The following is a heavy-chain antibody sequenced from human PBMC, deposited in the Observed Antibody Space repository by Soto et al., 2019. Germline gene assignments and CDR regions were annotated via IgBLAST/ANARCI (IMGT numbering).Heavy chain of an antibody. V-gene: IGHV4-39*07. CDR2: IYYSGST. Sequence: SETLSLTCTVSGGSISSSSYYWGWIRQPPGKGLEWIGSIYYSGSTYYKPSLKSRVTISVDTSKNQFSLKLSSVTAADTAVFYCARKLVRDPEYYFDYWGQGTLVTVSS. J-gene: IGHJ4*02. CDR1: GGSISSSSYY. CDR3: ARKLVRDPEYYFDY. D-gene: IGHD1-26*01.